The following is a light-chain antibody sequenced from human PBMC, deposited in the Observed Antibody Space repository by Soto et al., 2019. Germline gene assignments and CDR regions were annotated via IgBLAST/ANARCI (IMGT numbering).Light chain of an antibody. V-gene: IGKV1-39*01. CDR2: DAS. Sequence: DIQMTPSPSSLSASVGDSVTITCRASQTISRYSSWYQQTPGKAPNLLIYDASTLQSGVPSRFSGSGSGTACTLTISSLQPEDFATYYCHQTHTAPLTFGGGTKFELK. J-gene: IGKJ4*01. CDR3: HQTHTAPLT. CDR1: QTISRY.